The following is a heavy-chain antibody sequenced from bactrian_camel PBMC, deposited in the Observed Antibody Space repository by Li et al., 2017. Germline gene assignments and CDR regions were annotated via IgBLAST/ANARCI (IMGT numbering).Heavy chain of an antibody. CDR2: IDSDGDA. J-gene: IGHJ4*01. Sequence: DVQLVESGGGSVKAGESLRLSCDTSLFSDTRYCLGWFRQAPGKERERVAIIDSDGDAKYAAAVKGRFTISTHRADHILFLQMNRLRPEDTAMYYCAADDLAGYIDTCPWTPERYKYWGQGTQVTVS. D-gene: IGHD1*01. V-gene: IGHV3S31*01. CDR3: AADDLAGYIDTCPWTPERYKY. CDR1: LFSDTRYC.